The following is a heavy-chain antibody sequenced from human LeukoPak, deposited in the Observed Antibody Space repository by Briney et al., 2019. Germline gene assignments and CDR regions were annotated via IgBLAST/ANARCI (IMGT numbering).Heavy chain of an antibody. V-gene: IGHV5-51*01. CDR2: IYSGDSHT. CDR1: GYSFTYW. J-gene: IGHJ4*02. D-gene: IGHD4-17*01. CDR3: ASARHGDYVWDY. Sequence: GESLKISCKGSGYSFTYWIGWVRQMLGKGLEWMGIIYSGDSHTKYSPSFQGRVTISVDNSISTAYLQWSSLEASDTAMYYCASARHGDYVWDYWGQGTLVTVSS.